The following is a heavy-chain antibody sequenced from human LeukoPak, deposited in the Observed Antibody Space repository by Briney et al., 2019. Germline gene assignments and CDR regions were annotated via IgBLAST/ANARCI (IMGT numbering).Heavy chain of an antibody. CDR1: AYTFTGYY. CDR2: INPNSGGT. D-gene: IGHD6-19*01. CDR3: ARERKPGIAVAGAGGRDYYYMDV. Sequence: GASVKVSCKASAYTFTGYYMHWVRQAPGQGLEWMGWINPNSGGTHYAQKFQGRVTMTRDTSISTAYMELSRARSDDTAVYYCARERKPGIAVAGAGGRDYYYMDVWGKGTTVTVSS. V-gene: IGHV1-2*02. J-gene: IGHJ6*03.